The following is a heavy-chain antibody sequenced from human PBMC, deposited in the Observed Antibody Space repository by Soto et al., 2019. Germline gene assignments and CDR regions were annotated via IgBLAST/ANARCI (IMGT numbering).Heavy chain of an antibody. J-gene: IGHJ5*02. D-gene: IGHD3-3*01. Sequence: GGSLRLSCAASGFTFSSYAMSWVRQAPGKGLEWVSAISGSGGSTYYADSVKGRFTISRDNSKNTLYLQMNSLRAEDTAVYYCAKDHRVTIFGVVIRPRWFDPWGQGTLVTVSS. V-gene: IGHV3-23*01. CDR2: ISGSGGST. CDR1: GFTFSSYA. CDR3: AKDHRVTIFGVVIRPRWFDP.